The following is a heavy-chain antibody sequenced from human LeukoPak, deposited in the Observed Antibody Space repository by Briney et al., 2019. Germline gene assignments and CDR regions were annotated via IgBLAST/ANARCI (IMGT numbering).Heavy chain of an antibody. D-gene: IGHD6-6*01. CDR1: GGTFSSYA. J-gene: IGHJ4*02. V-gene: IGHV1-69*05. CDR2: IIPIFGTA. CDR3: ARDLSSSGGFDY. Sequence: GASVKVSCKASGGTFSSYAISWVRQAPGQGLEWMGGIIPIFGTANYAQKFQGRVTITTDESTSTAYMELSSLRSEDTAVYCCARDLSSSGGFDYWGQGTLVTVSS.